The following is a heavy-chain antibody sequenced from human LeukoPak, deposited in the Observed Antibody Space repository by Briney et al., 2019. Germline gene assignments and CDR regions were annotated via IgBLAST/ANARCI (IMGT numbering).Heavy chain of an antibody. CDR2: IIPIFGTA. D-gene: IGHD2-2*01. J-gene: IGHJ6*03. CDR1: GGTFSSYA. V-gene: IGHV1-69*13. CDR3: ARGVLRGYCSSTSCQRYYYYMDV. Sequence: SVKVSCKASGGTFSSYAINWVRQAPGQGLEWMGEIIPIFGTANYAQKFQGRVTITADESTSTAYMELSSLRSEDTAVYYCARGVLRGYCSSTSCQRYYYYMDVWGKGTTVTVSS.